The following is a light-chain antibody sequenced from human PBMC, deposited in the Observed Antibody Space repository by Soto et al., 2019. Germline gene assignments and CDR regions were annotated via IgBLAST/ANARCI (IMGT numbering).Light chain of an antibody. V-gene: IGLV2-14*01. CDR1: SSDVGGYNY. J-gene: IGLJ1*01. CDR2: EVS. CDR3: SSYTSSSTYV. Sequence: QSALPQPASVSGCPGQSITISCTGTSSDVGGYNYVSWYQQHPGKAPKLMIYEVSNRPSGVSNRFSGSRSGNTASLTISGLQAEDEADYYCSSYTSSSTYVFGTGTKSPS.